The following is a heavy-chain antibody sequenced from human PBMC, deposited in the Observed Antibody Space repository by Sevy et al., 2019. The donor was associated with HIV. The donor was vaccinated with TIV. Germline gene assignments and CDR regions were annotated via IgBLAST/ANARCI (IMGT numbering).Heavy chain of an antibody. D-gene: IGHD3-10*01. V-gene: IGHV3-21*01. CDR1: GFTFSNSN. J-gene: IGHJ2*01. CDR3: ARDRVQPSHWYFDL. CDR2: ITSESGYI. Sequence: GGSLRLSCAGAGFTFSNSNMNWVRQAPGKGLQWVSSITSESGYIYYADSVKGRFNISRDNAKNSVYLQMNSLRADDTAVYYCARDRVQPSHWYFDLWGRGTLVTVSS.